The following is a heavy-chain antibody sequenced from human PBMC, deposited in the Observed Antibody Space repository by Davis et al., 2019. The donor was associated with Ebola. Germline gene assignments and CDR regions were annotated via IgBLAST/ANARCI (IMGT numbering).Heavy chain of an antibody. CDR3: ATGIMITLGGWDY. CDR2: IYSVGST. D-gene: IGHD3-16*01. V-gene: IGHV3-53*01. J-gene: IGHJ4*02. CDR1: GFTVSSNY. Sequence: GESLKISCAASGFTVSSNYMSWVRQAPGKGLEWVSVIYSVGSTYYADSVKGRFTISRDNSKNTLYLQMNSLRAEDTAVYYCATGIMITLGGWDYWGQGTLVTVSS.